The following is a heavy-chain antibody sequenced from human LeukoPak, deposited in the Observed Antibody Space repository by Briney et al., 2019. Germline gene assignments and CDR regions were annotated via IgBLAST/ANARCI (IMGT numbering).Heavy chain of an antibody. J-gene: IGHJ4*02. V-gene: IGHV3-30*02. Sequence: GGSLRLSCAASGFTFSSYGMHWVRQAPGKGLEWEAFIRYDGSDKYYADSVKGRFTISRDNSKNTLYLQMNSLRAEDTAVYYCAKDGEMAAMIAFDYRGQGTLVTVSS. CDR3: AKDGEMAAMIAFDY. D-gene: IGHD5-24*01. CDR2: IRYDGSDK. CDR1: GFTFSSYG.